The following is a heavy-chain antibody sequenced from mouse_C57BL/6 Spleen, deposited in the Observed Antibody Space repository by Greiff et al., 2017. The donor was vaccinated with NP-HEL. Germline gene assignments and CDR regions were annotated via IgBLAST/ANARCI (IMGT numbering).Heavy chain of an antibody. CDR3: ARCDVGYAMDY. J-gene: IGHJ4*01. CDR2: IYPGDGDT. Sequence: VQLQQSGAELVKPGASVKISCKASGYAFSSYWMNWVKLRPGKGLEWIGQIYPGDGDTNYNGKFKGKATLTAAKSSSTAYMQRSGLTSEDSAVYFCARCDVGYAMDYWGQGTSVTVSS. CDR1: GYAFSSYW. V-gene: IGHV1-80*01.